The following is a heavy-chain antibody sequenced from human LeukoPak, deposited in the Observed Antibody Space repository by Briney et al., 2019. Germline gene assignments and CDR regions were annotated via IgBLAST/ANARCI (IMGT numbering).Heavy chain of an antibody. CDR2: ISGSGGST. J-gene: IGHJ4*02. V-gene: IGHV3-23*01. CDR3: AKHRGSAAGPFDY. CDR1: GFTFSSYA. D-gene: IGHD6-13*01. Sequence: GGSLRLSCAASGFTFSSYAVSWVRQAPGKGLEWVSTISGSGGSTYYADSVKGRFTISRDNSKNTLYLQMNSLRAEDTAVYYCAKHRGSAAGPFDYWGQGTLVTVSS.